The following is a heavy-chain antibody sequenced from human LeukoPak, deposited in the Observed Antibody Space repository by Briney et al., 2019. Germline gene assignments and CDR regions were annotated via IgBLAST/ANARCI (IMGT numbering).Heavy chain of an antibody. V-gene: IGHV3-7*04. CDR3: ARGYSDYGGEDFDY. CDR1: GFTFSNYW. CDR2: VNQDGSEK. D-gene: IGHD4-11*01. Sequence: GGSLRLSCAASGFTFSNYWMSWVRQVPGKGLEWVANVNQDGSEKHYVDSVKGRFTISRDNANNSLYLQMNSLRDEDTAVYYCARGYSDYGGEDFDYWGQGTLVTVSS. J-gene: IGHJ4*02.